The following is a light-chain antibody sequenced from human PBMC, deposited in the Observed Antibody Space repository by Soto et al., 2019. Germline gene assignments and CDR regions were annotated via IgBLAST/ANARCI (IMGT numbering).Light chain of an antibody. CDR1: QSVSSSY. J-gene: IGKJ1*01. V-gene: IGKV3-20*01. CDR3: QQYGSSHRT. CDR2: GAS. Sequence: EIVLTQSPGTLSFSPGERATLSCRASQSVSSSYLAWYQQKPGQAPRLLIYGASSRATGIPDRFSGSGSGTDFTLTISRLEPEDCAVYYCQQYGSSHRTFGQGTKVEIK.